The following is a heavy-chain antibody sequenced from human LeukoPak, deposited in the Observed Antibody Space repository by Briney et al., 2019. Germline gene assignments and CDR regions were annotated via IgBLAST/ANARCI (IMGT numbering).Heavy chain of an antibody. D-gene: IGHD3-10*01. CDR1: GYTFTSYD. Sequence: ASVKVSCKASGYTFTSYDISWVRQATGQGLEWMGWMNPNSGNTGYAQKFQGRVTMTRNTSISTAYMELSSLRSEDTAVYYCARGLLLWFGEAKNWFDPWGQGTLVTVSS. J-gene: IGHJ5*02. V-gene: IGHV1-8*01. CDR2: MNPNSGNT. CDR3: ARGLLLWFGEAKNWFDP.